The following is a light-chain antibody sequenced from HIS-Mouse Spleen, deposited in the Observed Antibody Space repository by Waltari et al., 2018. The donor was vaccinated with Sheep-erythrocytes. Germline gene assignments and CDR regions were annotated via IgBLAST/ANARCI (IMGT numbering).Light chain of an antibody. CDR3: SSYTSSSTLV. V-gene: IGLV2-14*01. CDR1: RHDVCGYNF. J-gene: IGLJ3*02. Sequence: QSALTQPASVSGSPGQSTPISCTGTRHDVCGYNFLSCYQQHPGKAPKLMIYEVSNRPSGVSNRFSGSKSGNTASLTISGLQAEDEADYYCSSYTSSSTLVFGGGTKLTVL. CDR2: EVS.